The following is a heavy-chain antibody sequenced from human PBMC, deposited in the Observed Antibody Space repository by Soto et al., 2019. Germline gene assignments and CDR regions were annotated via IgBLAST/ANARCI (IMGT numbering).Heavy chain of an antibody. CDR2: ISGSGGRT. V-gene: IGHV3-23*01. CDR1: GFPFSSYA. Sequence: VSLRLSCVASGFPFSSYAMSWVRQTPGKGLEWVSGISGSGGRTYYADSVKGRFTISRDNSNNTLSLQMHILRVEDTAVYFCAKGGYYSLFDIWGQGTVVTVSS. J-gene: IGHJ3*02. D-gene: IGHD3-16*01. CDR3: AKGGYYSLFDI.